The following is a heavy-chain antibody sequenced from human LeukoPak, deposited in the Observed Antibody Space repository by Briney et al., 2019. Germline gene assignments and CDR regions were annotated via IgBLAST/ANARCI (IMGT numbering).Heavy chain of an antibody. Sequence: ASVKVSCKASGYTFTSYGVSWVRQAPGQGLEWMGWISGYSGNTKYAQKVQGRVTMTTDTSTGTAYMELRSLRSDDTAVYYCARGYSYGSDYYYGMDVWGQGTTVTVSS. V-gene: IGHV1-18*01. J-gene: IGHJ6*02. CDR1: GYTFTSYG. D-gene: IGHD5-18*01. CDR3: ARGYSYGSDYYYGMDV. CDR2: ISGYSGNT.